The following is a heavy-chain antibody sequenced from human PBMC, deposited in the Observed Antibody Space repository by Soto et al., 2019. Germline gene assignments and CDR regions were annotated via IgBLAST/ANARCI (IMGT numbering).Heavy chain of an antibody. CDR3: GSTAKARVATRLGIEPSLGDAFDL. D-gene: IGHD5-12*01. Sequence: PSETLSLPCPVYGGSVSGDYWSGIRYPPGKGLEGSGEINHRGSTNYNPSLKSRVTISVDTSTNQLSLKLSSVTAADTAVSDSGSTAKARVATRLGIEPSLGDAFDLWGEGRMVTVSS. J-gene: IGHJ3*01. CDR2: INHRGST. V-gene: IGHV4-34*01. CDR1: GGSVSGDY.